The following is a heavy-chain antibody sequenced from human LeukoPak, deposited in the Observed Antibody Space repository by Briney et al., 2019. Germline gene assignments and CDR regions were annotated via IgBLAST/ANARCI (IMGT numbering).Heavy chain of an antibody. D-gene: IGHD3-10*01. Sequence: GGSLRLSCAASGFTFSSYSMNWVRQAPGKGLEWVSYISSSSSTIYYADSVKGQFTISRDNAKNSLYLQMNSLRAEDTAVYYCARDSGPVRGAPPDYWGQGTLVTVSS. V-gene: IGHV3-48*01. CDR1: GFTFSSYS. J-gene: IGHJ4*02. CDR3: ARDSGPVRGAPPDY. CDR2: ISSSSSTI.